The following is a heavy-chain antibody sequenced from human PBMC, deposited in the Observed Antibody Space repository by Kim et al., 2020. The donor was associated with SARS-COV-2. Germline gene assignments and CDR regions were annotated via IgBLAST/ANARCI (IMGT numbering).Heavy chain of an antibody. V-gene: IGHV5-51*01. CDR1: GYSFTSYW. CDR3: ARPTLARTDAFDI. J-gene: IGHJ3*02. CDR2: IYPGDSDT. Sequence: GESLKISCKGSGYSFTSYWIGWVRQMPWKGLEWMGIIYPGDSDTRYSPSFQGQVTISADKSISTAYLQWSSLKASDTAMYYCARPTLARTDAFDIWGQGTMVTVSS.